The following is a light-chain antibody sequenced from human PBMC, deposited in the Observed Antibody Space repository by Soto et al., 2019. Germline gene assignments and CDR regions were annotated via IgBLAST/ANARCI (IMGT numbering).Light chain of an antibody. V-gene: IGKV1-5*03. Sequence: DIQMTQSPTTLSASVGDRVTITCRASQSLNSWLAWYQQQPGKAPKLLIHKASTLGSGVPSRFSGSGSGKEFTLTISSLQPDDFATYYCQQYNTYPLTFGGGTKVEIK. CDR2: KAS. CDR3: QQYNTYPLT. J-gene: IGKJ4*01. CDR1: QSLNSW.